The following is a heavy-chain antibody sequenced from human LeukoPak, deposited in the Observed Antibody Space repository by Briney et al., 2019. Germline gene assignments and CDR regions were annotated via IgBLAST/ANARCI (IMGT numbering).Heavy chain of an antibody. CDR3: ARGGESSAWYFQR. CDR1: DGSISGYY. D-gene: IGHD3-22*01. Sequence: SETLSLTCIVSDGSISGYYWNWIRQPQGKGLEWIGYSYYRGNTDYTPSLKSRVSISIDTSKKQFSLRLRSVSAADTAVYYCARGGESSAWYFQRWGQGTLVTVSS. J-gene: IGHJ1*01. CDR2: SYYRGNT. V-gene: IGHV4-59*01.